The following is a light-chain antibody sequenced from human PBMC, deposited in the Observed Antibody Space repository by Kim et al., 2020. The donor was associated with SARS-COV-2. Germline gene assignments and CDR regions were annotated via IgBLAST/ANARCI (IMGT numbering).Light chain of an antibody. CDR1: SSNIGSNY. CDR2: ENY. CDR3: AAWDNSLSVHYV. V-gene: IGLV1-47*01. J-gene: IGLJ1*01. Sequence: QRVTVSCSGSSSNIGSNYVSWYQQLPGAAPKLLIYENYQRPSGVPDRFSASKSGTSASLAISVLRSEDEADYYCAAWDNSLSVHYVFGTGTKVTVL.